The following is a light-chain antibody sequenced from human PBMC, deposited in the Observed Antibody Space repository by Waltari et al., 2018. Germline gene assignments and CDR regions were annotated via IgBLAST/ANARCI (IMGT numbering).Light chain of an antibody. CDR3: SSYTTSSAPGV. Sequence: QSALTQPASVSGSPGQSLTISCSGTDSYVGAYDFVSWYQQHPGKAPHLIIYEVNNRPSGISNRFSASKSGNTASLTISGLQAEDEADYYCSSYTTSSAPGVFGTGTRVTVL. V-gene: IGLV2-14*01. CDR1: DSYVGAYDF. CDR2: EVN. J-gene: IGLJ1*01.